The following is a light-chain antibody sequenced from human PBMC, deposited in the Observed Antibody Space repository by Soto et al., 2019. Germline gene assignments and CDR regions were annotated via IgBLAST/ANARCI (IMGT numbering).Light chain of an antibody. J-gene: IGKJ4*01. CDR2: DAS. V-gene: IGKV3-11*01. Sequence: EIVLTQSPATLSLSPGERATLSCRASQSVSSYLAWYQQKPGRAPRLLIYDASNRATGIPARFSGSGSGTDFTRTISSLEPEDFAVYYCQQGSNWPALTFGGGTKVEI. CDR1: QSVSSY. CDR3: QQGSNWPALT.